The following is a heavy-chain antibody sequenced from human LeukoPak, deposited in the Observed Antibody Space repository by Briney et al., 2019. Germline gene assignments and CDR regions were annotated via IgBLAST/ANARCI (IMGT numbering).Heavy chain of an antibody. Sequence: PGGSLRLSCAASGFTFSSYWMSWVRQAPGKGLELVANIKQDGSEKYYVDSVKGRFTISRDNAKNSLYLQMNSLRAEDTAVYYCARDMGGGDYGDYYLWGQGTLVTVSS. CDR1: GFTFSSYW. CDR3: ARDMGGGDYGDYYL. D-gene: IGHD4-17*01. V-gene: IGHV3-7*01. CDR2: IKQDGSEK. J-gene: IGHJ5*02.